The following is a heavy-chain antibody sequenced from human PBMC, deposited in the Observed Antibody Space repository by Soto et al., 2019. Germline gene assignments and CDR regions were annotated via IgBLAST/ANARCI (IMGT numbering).Heavy chain of an antibody. J-gene: IGHJ4*02. CDR3: AKDRTGLPRYFDY. D-gene: IGHD2-21*01. CDR1: GFTFDSYG. V-gene: IGHV3-30*18. CDR2: MSYDGSNK. Sequence: QVQLVESGGGVVQPGRSLRLSCAASGFTFDSYGMHWVRQAPGKGLEWVAVMSYDGSNKYYADFVKGRFTISRDNSRNTLYLQMNSLRVEDTAVYYCAKDRTGLPRYFDYWGQGTLVTVSS.